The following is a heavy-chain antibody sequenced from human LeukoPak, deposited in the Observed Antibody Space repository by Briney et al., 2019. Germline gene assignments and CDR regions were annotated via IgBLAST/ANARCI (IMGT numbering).Heavy chain of an antibody. D-gene: IGHD3/OR15-3a*01. Sequence: ASLKLSCKASGYTFTGYYMHWVRQAPGQGLEWMGRINYNSGGTKHARKYQSRVTMTRDTSISTAYMKLSRLRSDDTAVYYCARDLDPYYYYYYVDVWGKGTTVTVSS. CDR2: INYNSGGT. V-gene: IGHV1-2*06. J-gene: IGHJ6*03. CDR3: ARDLDPYYYYYYVDV. CDR1: GYTFTGYY.